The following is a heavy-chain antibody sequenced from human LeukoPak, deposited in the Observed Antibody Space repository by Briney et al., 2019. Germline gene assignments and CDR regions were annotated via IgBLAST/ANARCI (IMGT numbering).Heavy chain of an antibody. V-gene: IGHV1-18*01. CDR3: ARDGIAAAGAAFDY. Sequence: GASVKVSCKASGGTFSSYAISWVRQAPGQRLEWMGWINAGNGNTKYSQKFQGRVTMTTATSTSTAYMELRSLRSDDTAVYYCARDGIAAAGAAFDYWGQGTLVTVSS. CDR1: GGTFSSYA. CDR2: INAGNGNT. D-gene: IGHD6-13*01. J-gene: IGHJ4*02.